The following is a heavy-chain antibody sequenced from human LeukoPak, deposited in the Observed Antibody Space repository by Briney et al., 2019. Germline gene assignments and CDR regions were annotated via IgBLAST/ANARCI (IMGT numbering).Heavy chain of an antibody. D-gene: IGHD6-6*01. J-gene: IGHJ6*02. CDR2: ISSSSSYI. V-gene: IGHV3-21*01. CDR1: GFTFSSYS. Sequence: GGSLRLSCAASGFTFSSYSMYWVRQAPGKGLEWVSSISSSSSYIYYADSVKGRFTISRDNAKNSLYLQMNSLRAEDTAVYYCARDTEYSSSSFILYYYGMDVWGQGATVTVSS. CDR3: ARDTEYSSSSFILYYYGMDV.